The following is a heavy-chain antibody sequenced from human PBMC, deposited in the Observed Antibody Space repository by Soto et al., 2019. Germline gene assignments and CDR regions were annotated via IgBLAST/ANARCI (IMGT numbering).Heavy chain of an antibody. CDR3: AKDGVYCSCTSCNYYYYYYMDV. V-gene: IGHV3-23*01. CDR1: GFTFSSYA. CDR2: ISGSGGST. D-gene: IGHD2-2*01. Sequence: GGSLRLCCAASGFTFSSYAMSWVRQAPGKGLEWVSAISGSGGSTYYADSVKGRFTISRDNSKNTLYLQMNSLRAEDTAVYYCAKDGVYCSCTSCNYYYYYYMDVRGKRTKVTVSS. J-gene: IGHJ6*03.